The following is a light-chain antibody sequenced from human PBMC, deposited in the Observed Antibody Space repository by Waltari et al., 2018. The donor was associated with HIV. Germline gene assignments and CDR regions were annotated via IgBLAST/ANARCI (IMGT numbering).Light chain of an antibody. Sequence: DIQLTQSPSTLSASVGDRVTITCRASQSVSNWLAWYQQKPGKAPKFVIYKTSSLESGVPVRFSGSGSGTEFSLTISSLQPDDFATYYCQQYDVFSTFGQGTRLEIK. J-gene: IGKJ2*01. CDR3: QQYDVFST. V-gene: IGKV1-5*03. CDR2: KTS. CDR1: QSVSNW.